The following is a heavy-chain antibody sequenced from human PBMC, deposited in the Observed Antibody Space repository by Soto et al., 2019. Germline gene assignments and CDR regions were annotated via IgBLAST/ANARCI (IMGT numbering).Heavy chain of an antibody. V-gene: IGHV1-69*13. D-gene: IGHD3-9*01. CDR2: IIPIFGTA. CDR1: GGTFSSYA. J-gene: IGHJ3*02. CDR3: ARPASLRYFDWTPGDAFDI. Sequence: ASVKVSCKASGGTFSSYAISWVRQAPGQGLEWMGGIIPIFGTANYAQKFQGRVTITADESTSTAYMELSSLRSEDTAVYYCARPASLRYFDWTPGDAFDIWGQGTMVTVSS.